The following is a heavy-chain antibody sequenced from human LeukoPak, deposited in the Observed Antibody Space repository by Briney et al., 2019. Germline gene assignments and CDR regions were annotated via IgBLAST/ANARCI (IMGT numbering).Heavy chain of an antibody. D-gene: IGHD5-12*01. CDR2: INTDGITT. Sequence: GGSLRLSCAASGFSFSSNWMHWVRQPPGKGLVWVSRINTDGITTNYADSVKGRFTISRDSAKNTLYLQMDSLRAEDTAVYYCIIYNSGWQWGQGTLVTVSS. V-gene: IGHV3-74*01. CDR1: GFSFSSNW. J-gene: IGHJ4*02. CDR3: IIYNSGWQ.